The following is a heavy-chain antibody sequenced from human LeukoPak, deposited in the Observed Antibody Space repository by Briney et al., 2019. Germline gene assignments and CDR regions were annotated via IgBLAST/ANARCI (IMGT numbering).Heavy chain of an antibody. CDR1: GASINNNF. Sequence: SETLSLTCTVSGASINNNFWTWLRQPPGKGLEWIGYIYSSGSANYNPSLKSRVIIPGDTSKNQISPNLTSVTAADTAVYFCARHRDYYDTWGHGTLVTVSS. D-gene: IGHD3-22*01. J-gene: IGHJ4*01. CDR3: ARHRDYYDT. V-gene: IGHV4-59*08. CDR2: IYSSGSA.